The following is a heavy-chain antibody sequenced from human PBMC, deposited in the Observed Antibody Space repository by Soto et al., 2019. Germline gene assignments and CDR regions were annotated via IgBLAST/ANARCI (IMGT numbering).Heavy chain of an antibody. CDR3: ARDVGSIYDSSGYYYFDY. D-gene: IGHD3-22*01. J-gene: IGHJ4*02. CDR2: IIPIFGTA. CDR1: GGTFSSYA. Sequence: GASVKVSCKASGGTFSSYAISWVRQAPGQGLEWVGGIIPIFGTANYAQKFQGRVTITADESTSTAYMELSSLRSEDTAVYYCARDVGSIYDSSGYYYFDYWGQGTLVTVSS. V-gene: IGHV1-69*13.